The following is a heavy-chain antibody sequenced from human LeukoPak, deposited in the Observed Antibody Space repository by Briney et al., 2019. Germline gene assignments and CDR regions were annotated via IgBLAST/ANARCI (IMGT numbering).Heavy chain of an antibody. Sequence: GGSLRLSCAASGFTLSGYWMIWVRQAPGKGLEWVANIKQDGSEEFYVDSVKGRFTISRDNAKNSLYLQMNSLRVEDTAVYYCARDLLLYFGEVTMAFDYWGLGTLVTVSS. CDR2: IKQDGSEE. D-gene: IGHD3-10*01. CDR3: ARDLLLYFGEVTMAFDY. J-gene: IGHJ4*02. CDR1: GFTLSGYW. V-gene: IGHV3-7*01.